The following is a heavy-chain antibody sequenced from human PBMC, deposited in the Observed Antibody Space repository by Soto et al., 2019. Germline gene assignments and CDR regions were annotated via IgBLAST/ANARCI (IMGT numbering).Heavy chain of an antibody. CDR2: ISYDGSNK. Sequence: VAVISYDGSNKYYADSVKGRFTISRDNSKNTLYLQMNSLRAEDTAVYYCARGYSYPGVWGQGTLVTVSS. V-gene: IGHV3-30-3*01. CDR3: ARGYSYPGV. D-gene: IGHD5-18*01. J-gene: IGHJ4*02.